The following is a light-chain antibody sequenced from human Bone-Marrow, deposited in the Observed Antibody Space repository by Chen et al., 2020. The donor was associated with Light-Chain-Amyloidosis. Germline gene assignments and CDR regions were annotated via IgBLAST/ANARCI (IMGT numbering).Light chain of an antibody. CDR2: GNN. CDR3: QSYDTRLRGSV. V-gene: IGLV1-40*01. J-gene: IGLJ2*01. Sequence: QSVLPQPPSVSGAPGPRVTIPCTGSRSNIGAPYDVHWYQQLPGTAPKLLLYGNNNRPSGVPDRLSGSKSGSSASLAITGLRADDEADYYCQSYDTRLRGSVFGGGTRLTVL. CDR1: RSNIGAPYD.